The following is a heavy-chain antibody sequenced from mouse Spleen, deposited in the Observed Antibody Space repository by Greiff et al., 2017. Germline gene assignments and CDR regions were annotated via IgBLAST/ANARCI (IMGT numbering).Heavy chain of an antibody. CDR1: GFNIKDYY. J-gene: IGHJ2*01. Sequence: VQLQQSGAELVRPGASVKLSCTASGFNIKDYYMHWVKQRPEQGLEWIGRIDPEDGDTEYAPKFQGKATMTADTSSNTAYLQLSSLTSEDTAVYYCTSYYYGSSYLLFDYWGQGTTLTVSS. V-gene: IGHV14-1*01. CDR2: IDPEDGDT. CDR3: TSYYYGSSYLLFDY. D-gene: IGHD1-1*01.